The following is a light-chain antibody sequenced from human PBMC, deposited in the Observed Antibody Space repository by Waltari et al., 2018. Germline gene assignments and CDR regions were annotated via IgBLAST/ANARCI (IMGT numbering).Light chain of an antibody. J-gene: IGKJ5*01. CDR2: GAS. Sequence: EIALTQSPGTLSLSPGERATLSCRASQSVSSSYLAWYHHKPGPAPRLLIYGASNRATGIPDRFSGSGSGTDFTLTINRLEPEDFAVYYCQYADTSLITFGQGTRLEIK. V-gene: IGKV3-20*01. CDR1: QSVSSSY. CDR3: QYADTSLIT.